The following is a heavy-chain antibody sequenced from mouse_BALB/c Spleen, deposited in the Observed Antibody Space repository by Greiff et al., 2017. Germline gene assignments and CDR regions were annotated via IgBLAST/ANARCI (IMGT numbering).Heavy chain of an antibody. D-gene: IGHD3-1*01. CDR3: ARSGWFDY. CDR2: ISSGSSTI. V-gene: IGHV5-17*02. Sequence: EVKLVESGGGLVQPGGSRKLSCAASGFTFSSFGMHWVRQAPEKGLEWVAYISSGSSTIYYADTVKGRFTISRDNPKNTLFLQMTSLRSEDTAMYYCARSGWFDYWGQGTTLTVSS. J-gene: IGHJ2*01. CDR1: GFTFSSFG.